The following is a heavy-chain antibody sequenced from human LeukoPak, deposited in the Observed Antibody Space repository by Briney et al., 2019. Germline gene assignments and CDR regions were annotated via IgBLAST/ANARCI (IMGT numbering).Heavy chain of an antibody. CDR3: ARESAYAFDY. CDR2: ISSTSSTL. Sequence: GGSLRLSCAASGFTFSGYSMSWVRQAPGKGLEWVSYISSTSSTLLYTDSVKGRFIISRDNAKNSLYLQMNSLRAEDTAVYYCARESAYAFDYWGQGILVTVSS. V-gene: IGHV3-48*01. D-gene: IGHD5-12*01. J-gene: IGHJ4*02. CDR1: GFTFSGYS.